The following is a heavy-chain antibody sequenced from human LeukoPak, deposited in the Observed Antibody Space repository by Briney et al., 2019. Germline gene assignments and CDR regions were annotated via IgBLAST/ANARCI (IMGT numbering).Heavy chain of an antibody. Sequence: QPGASLRLSCAASGFTFIIYDMHWVRQGTGKGLEWVSAIDTAGDTFYPGSVKGRFTISRENAKNSLYLQMNSLRAGDTAVYYCARGYCSGGSCAGSLDYWGQGTLVTVSS. J-gene: IGHJ4*02. CDR2: IDTAGDT. D-gene: IGHD2-15*01. V-gene: IGHV3-13*04. CDR1: GFTFIIYD. CDR3: ARGYCSGGSCAGSLDY.